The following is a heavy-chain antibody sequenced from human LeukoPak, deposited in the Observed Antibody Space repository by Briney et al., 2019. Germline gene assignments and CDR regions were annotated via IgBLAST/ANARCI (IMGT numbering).Heavy chain of an antibody. CDR3: ARGRNSFGIASSSWSHDVSDI. D-gene: IGHD6-13*01. CDR2: IYSDGST. Sequence: GGSLRLSCAASGFTVSNNYMSWVRQAPGKGLEWLSVIYSDGSTYYVGPVKGRFTISRDNSKNTLYLQMNSLRVEDTAVYYCARGRNSFGIASSSWSHDVSDIWGQGTMVTVSS. J-gene: IGHJ3*02. V-gene: IGHV3-53*01. CDR1: GFTVSNNY.